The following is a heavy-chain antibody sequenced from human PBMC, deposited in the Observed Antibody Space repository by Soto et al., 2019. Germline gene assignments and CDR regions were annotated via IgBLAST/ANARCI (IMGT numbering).Heavy chain of an antibody. CDR2: IIPIFGTA. CDR3: ARSPARRDGYNDLDY. D-gene: IGHD5-12*01. J-gene: IGHJ4*02. Sequence: QVQLVQSGAEVKKPGSSVKVSCKASGGTFSSYAISWVRQAPGQGLEWMGGIIPIFGTANYAQKFQGRVTIXXDXSXXTAYMELSSLRSEDTAVYYCARSPARRDGYNDLDYWGQGTLVTVSS. V-gene: IGHV1-69*12. CDR1: GGTFSSYA.